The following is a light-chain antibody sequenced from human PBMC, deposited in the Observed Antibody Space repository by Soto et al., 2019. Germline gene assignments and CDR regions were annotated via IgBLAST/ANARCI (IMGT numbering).Light chain of an antibody. V-gene: IGKV2-28*01. CDR1: QSLLHSNGYNY. Sequence: DTVMTQSPLSLPVTPGESASISCRSSQSLLHSNGYNYLDWYLQKPGQSPQLLIYLGSNRASGVPDRFSGSGSGTDFTLKISRVEAEDVGVYHCMQALQTPYTFGQGPELEIK. CDR3: MQALQTPYT. J-gene: IGKJ2*01. CDR2: LGS.